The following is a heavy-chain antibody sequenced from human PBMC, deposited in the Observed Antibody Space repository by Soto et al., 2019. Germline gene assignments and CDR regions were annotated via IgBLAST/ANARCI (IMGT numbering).Heavy chain of an antibody. CDR1: GFTFTDYW. J-gene: IGHJ6*02. CDR3: ARDFHSSGPRGPYYYYGMDV. D-gene: IGHD3-22*01. V-gene: IGHV3-7*01. Sequence: EVQLVESGGGLVLPGGSLRLSCAASGFTFTDYWMSWVRQAPGKGLEWVANLNQDGSQKNCVDSLKGRFTISRDNAKSSVYLQLNSLRAEDTAVYYCARDFHSSGPRGPYYYYGMDVWGQGTTVTVSS. CDR2: LNQDGSQK.